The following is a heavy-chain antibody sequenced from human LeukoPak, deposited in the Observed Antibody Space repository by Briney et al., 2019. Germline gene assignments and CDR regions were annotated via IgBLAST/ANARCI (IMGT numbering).Heavy chain of an antibody. CDR3: ASDRSGYYYVDY. CDR1: GYSISSGYY. Sequence: SETLSLTCTVSGYSISSGYYWGWIRQPPGKGLEWIGNIYHTGSTYYNPSLKSRVTISVDTSKNQFSLKLSSVTAADTAVYFCASDRSGYYYVDYGGQGTLVTVSS. J-gene: IGHJ4*02. V-gene: IGHV4-38-2*02. D-gene: IGHD3-22*01. CDR2: IYHTGST.